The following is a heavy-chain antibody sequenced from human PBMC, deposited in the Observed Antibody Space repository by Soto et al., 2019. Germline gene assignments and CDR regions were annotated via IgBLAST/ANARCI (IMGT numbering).Heavy chain of an antibody. CDR2: ISAYNGNT. V-gene: IGHV1-18*01. Sequence: QVQLVQSGAEVKKPGASVKVSCKASGYTFTSYGISWVRQAPGQGLEWMGWISAYNGNTNYAQKLQGRVTMTTDTSTSTAYMELMSLRSDDTAVYYCARDPPGYSSGPLGFDPWGQGTLVTVSS. CDR3: ARDPPGYSSGPLGFDP. J-gene: IGHJ5*02. D-gene: IGHD6-19*01. CDR1: GYTFTSYG.